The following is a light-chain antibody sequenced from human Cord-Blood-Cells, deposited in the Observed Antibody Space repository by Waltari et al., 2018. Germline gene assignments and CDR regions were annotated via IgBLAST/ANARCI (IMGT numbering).Light chain of an antibody. Sequence: EIVMTQSPATLSVSPGDRVTLSSRARQSVISNLAWYQQKPAPAPRLLIYGASTRATRIPARISGSGSGTEFTLTISSLQSEDFAVYYCQQYNNWTMSTFGQGTKLEIK. V-gene: IGKV3-15*01. CDR3: QQYNNWTMST. J-gene: IGKJ2*01. CDR2: GAS. CDR1: QSVISN.